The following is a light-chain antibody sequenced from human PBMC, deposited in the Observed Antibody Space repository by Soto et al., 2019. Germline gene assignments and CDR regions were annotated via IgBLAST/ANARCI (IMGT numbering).Light chain of an antibody. CDR1: STDVGGYNY. V-gene: IGLV2-14*01. Sequence: QSALTQPASVSGSPGQSITISCTGTSTDVGGYNYVSWYQQHPGKAPKLLIYGASNRPSGVSNRFSGSKSGNTASLTISGLQAEDEAYYYCSSYTSRTLYVFGTGTKLTVL. CDR3: SSYTSRTLYV. J-gene: IGLJ1*01. CDR2: GAS.